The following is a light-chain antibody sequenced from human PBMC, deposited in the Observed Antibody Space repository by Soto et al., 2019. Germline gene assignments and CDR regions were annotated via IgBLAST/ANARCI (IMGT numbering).Light chain of an antibody. CDR2: DVS. CDR1: SSDVGGYNY. Sequence: QSALTQPASVSGPPGQSITISCTGTSSDVGGYNYVSWYQQHPGKAPKLMIYDVSNRPSGVSNRFSGSKSGNTASLTISGLQAEDEADYYCSSYTLLFGTGIKVTVL. J-gene: IGLJ1*01. V-gene: IGLV2-14*01. CDR3: SSYTLL.